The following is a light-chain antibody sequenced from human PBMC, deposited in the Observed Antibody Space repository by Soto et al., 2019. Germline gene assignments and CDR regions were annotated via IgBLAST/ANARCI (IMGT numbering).Light chain of an antibody. J-gene: IGKJ3*01. Sequence: DIQMTQSPSSLSASVGDRVNITCRASQSISSYLNWYQQKPGKAPKLLVYAASRLQSWVPSRFSGSGSGTDFTLTISSLQPEDFANYYCQQSFRTPFTFGPGKKVYIK. CDR3: QQSFRTPFT. CDR1: QSISSY. CDR2: AAS. V-gene: IGKV1-39*01.